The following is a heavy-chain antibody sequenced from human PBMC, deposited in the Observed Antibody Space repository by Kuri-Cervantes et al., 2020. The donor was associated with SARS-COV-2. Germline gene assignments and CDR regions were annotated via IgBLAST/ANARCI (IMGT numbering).Heavy chain of an antibody. V-gene: IGHV1-2*02. D-gene: IGHD4-23*01. CDR2: INPNSGVT. CDR1: GYTFTDYY. CDR3: ARVYGGPLDY. Sequence: ASVKVSCKASGYTFTDYYLHWVRQAPGQGPEWMGWINPNSGVTSYAPKFQDRVTMTRDTAINQLYMYLSGLRSDDTAVYYCARVYGGPLDYWGQGTLVTVSS. J-gene: IGHJ4*02.